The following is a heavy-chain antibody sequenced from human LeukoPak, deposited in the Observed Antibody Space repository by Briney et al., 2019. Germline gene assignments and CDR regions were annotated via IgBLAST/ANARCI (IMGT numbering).Heavy chain of an antibody. CDR1: GFTFSSYG. J-gene: IGHJ4*02. CDR2: IYYSGST. Sequence: GSLRLSCAASGFTFSSYGMHWVRQAPGKGLEWIGTIYYSGSTYYNPSLKSRVTISVDTAKNQFSLKLSSVTAADTAVYYCAGYYGSSGYYYWGQGILGTVSS. D-gene: IGHD3-22*01. V-gene: IGHV4-59*05. CDR3: AGYYGSSGYYY.